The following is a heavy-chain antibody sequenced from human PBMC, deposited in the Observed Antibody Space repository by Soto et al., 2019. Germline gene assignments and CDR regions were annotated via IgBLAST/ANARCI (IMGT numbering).Heavy chain of an antibody. Sequence: SKALSLTCAVYGDSISRIVWWTWVRQPPGKGLEWIGEVFHTGNTSYNPSLKSRVTMSVDKSTNEFSLKVTSVTAADTAIYYCARKAWVRFDYWGQGTLVTVSS. J-gene: IGHJ4*02. CDR3: ARKAWVRFDY. CDR1: GDSISRIVW. D-gene: IGHD7-27*01. CDR2: VFHTGNT. V-gene: IGHV4-4*02.